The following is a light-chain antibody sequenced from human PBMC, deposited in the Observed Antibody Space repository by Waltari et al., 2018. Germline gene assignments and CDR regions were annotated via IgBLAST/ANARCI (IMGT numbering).Light chain of an antibody. CDR3: QQGYSYPFT. V-gene: IGKV1-16*01. CDR2: RAS. CDR1: QDIGNN. J-gene: IGKJ3*01. Sequence: DIQMTQSPSSLSASVGVTVTITCQASQDIGNNLNWYQQKSGKAPKLLIYRASSLQSGIPSRFSGSGSGTDFTLTISSLQPEDFATYYCQQGYSYPFTFGPGTKLDIK.